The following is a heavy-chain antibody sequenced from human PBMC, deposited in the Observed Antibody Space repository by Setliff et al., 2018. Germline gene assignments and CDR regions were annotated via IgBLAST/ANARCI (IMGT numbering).Heavy chain of an antibody. CDR3: SRLVRFCRTSCQRLSGDDY. CDR2: ISPYTGNA. J-gene: IGHJ4*02. D-gene: IGHD2-2*01. CDR1: GYTFTDYG. Sequence: ASVKVSCKASGYTFTDYGVTWVRQAPGQGLEWVGWISPYTGNAYYAPKFQGRVSLTTDTSTTTAYMDLRSLRPDDTAIYFCSRLVRFCRTSCQRLSGDDYWGQGTLVTVSS. V-gene: IGHV1-18*01.